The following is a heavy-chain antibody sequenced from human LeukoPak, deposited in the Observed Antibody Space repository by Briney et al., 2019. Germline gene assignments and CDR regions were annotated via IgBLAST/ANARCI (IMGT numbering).Heavy chain of an antibody. D-gene: IGHD2-15*01. J-gene: IGHJ3*02. Sequence: PSETLSLTCTVSGGSISSSSYYWGWIRQPPGKGLEWIGSIYYSGSTYYNPSLKSRVTISVDTSKNQFSLKLSSVTAADTAVYYCARSPKGGWYPDAFDIWGQGTMVTVSS. CDR1: GGSISSSSYY. V-gene: IGHV4-39*07. CDR3: ARSPKGGWYPDAFDI. CDR2: IYYSGST.